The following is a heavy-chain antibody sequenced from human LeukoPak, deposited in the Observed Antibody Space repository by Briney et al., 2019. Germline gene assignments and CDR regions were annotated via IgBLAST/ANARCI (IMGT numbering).Heavy chain of an antibody. V-gene: IGHV4-61*02. CDR2: IYTSGST. CDR1: GGSISIGSYY. CDR3: ARHSMPTLSSPSSTFDY. D-gene: IGHD6-6*01. Sequence: SETLSLTCTVSGGSISIGSYYWSWIRQPAGKGLEWIVRIYTSGSTNYNPSLKSRVTISVDTSKNQFSLRLTSVTAADTAVYYCARHSMPTLSSPSSTFDYWGQGTLVTISS. J-gene: IGHJ4*02.